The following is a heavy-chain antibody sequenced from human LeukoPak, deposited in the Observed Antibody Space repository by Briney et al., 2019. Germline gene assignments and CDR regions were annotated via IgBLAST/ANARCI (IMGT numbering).Heavy chain of an antibody. V-gene: IGHV4-61*02. CDR1: GGSISSGSYY. CDR2: IYTSGST. D-gene: IGHD3-10*01. J-gene: IGHJ5*02. CDR3: ARGGYYGSGNDFRFDP. Sequence: SETLSLTCTVSGGSISSGSYYWSWIRQPAGKGLEWIGRIYTSGSTNYKPSLKSRVTISVDTSKNQFSLKLSSVTAADTAVYYCARGGYYGSGNDFRFDPWGQGTLVTVSS.